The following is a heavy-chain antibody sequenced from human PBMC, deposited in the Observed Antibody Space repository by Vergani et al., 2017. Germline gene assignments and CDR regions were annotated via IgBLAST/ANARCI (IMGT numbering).Heavy chain of an antibody. CDR3: ESGYSSGWYRFDP. CDR1: GYTFTSYA. D-gene: IGHD6-19*01. CDR2: INAGNGNT. J-gene: IGHJ5*02. Sequence: QVQLVQSGAEVKKPGASVKVSCKASGYTFTSYAMHWVRQAPGQRLEWMGWINAGNGNTNYAQKLQGRVTMTTDTSTSPAYMVLRGLRSDDTAVYYCESGYSSGWYRFDPWGEGTLVTGSS. V-gene: IGHV1-3*01.